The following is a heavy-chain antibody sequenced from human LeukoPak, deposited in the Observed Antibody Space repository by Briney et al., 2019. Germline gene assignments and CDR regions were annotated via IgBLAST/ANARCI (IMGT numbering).Heavy chain of an antibody. Sequence: SETLSLTCTVSGGSLSSSSYYWGWIRQPPGKGLEWIGSIYYGGSTYYNSSLKSRVTISVDTSKNQFSLKLSSVTAADTAVYYCASNLQYYYDSSGPKIIDYWGQGTLVTVSS. CDR1: GGSLSSSSYY. CDR2: IYYGGST. J-gene: IGHJ4*02. V-gene: IGHV4-39*07. D-gene: IGHD3-22*01. CDR3: ASNLQYYYDSSGPKIIDY.